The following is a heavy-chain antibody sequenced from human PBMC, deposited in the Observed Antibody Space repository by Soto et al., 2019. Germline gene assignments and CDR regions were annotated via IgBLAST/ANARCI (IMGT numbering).Heavy chain of an antibody. D-gene: IGHD4-17*01. CDR2: INPNSGGT. CDR3: ARAPSRTTSNYYYYYGMDV. Sequence: ASVKVSCKASGYTFTGYYMHWVRQAPGQGLEWMGWINPNSGGTNYAQKFQGWVTMTRDTSISTAYMELSRLRSGETAVYYCARAPSRTTSNYYYYYGMDVWGQGTTVTVSS. J-gene: IGHJ6*02. CDR1: GYTFTGYY. V-gene: IGHV1-2*04.